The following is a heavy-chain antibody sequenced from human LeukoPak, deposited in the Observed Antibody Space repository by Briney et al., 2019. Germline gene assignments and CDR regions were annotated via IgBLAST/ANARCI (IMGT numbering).Heavy chain of an antibody. V-gene: IGHV3-21*01. CDR1: GFTFSRYS. CDR2: ISISSSYI. CDR3: AKQGGSGSYYYFDY. Sequence: GGSLRLSCAASGFTFSRYSMNWVRQAPGKGLEWVSSISISSSYIYYADSVKGRFTMSRDNAKNSLYLQVNSLRAEDTAVYYCAKQGGSGSYYYFDYWGQGTLVTVSS. D-gene: IGHD3-10*01. J-gene: IGHJ4*02.